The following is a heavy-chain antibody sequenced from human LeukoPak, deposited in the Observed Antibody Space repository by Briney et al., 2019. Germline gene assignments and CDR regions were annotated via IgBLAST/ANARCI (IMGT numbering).Heavy chain of an antibody. CDR1: GGSFSGYY. CDR2: INHSGST. CDR3: ARGYGGYFDY. D-gene: IGHD4-23*01. V-gene: IGHV4-34*01. J-gene: IGHJ4*02. Sequence: SETLSLTCAVYGGSFSGYYWSWIRQPPGKGLEWIGEINHSGSTNYNPSLKSRVTISVDTSKNQFSLKLSSVTAADTAVYYCARGYGGYFDYWGQGTLVTVSS.